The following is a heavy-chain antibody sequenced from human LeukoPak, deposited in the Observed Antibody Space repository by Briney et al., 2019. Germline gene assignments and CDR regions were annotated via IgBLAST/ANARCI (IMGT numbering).Heavy chain of an antibody. CDR3: AREGQESGGKDY. CDR2: ITSSGSTI. V-gene: IGHV3-48*03. Sequence: PGGSLRLSCAASGFTFSSYEMNWVRQAPGKGLEWVSYITSSGSTIYYADSVKGRFNISRGNAKNSLYLQMSTLRAEDAAVYYCAREGQESGGKDYWGQGTRVTVSS. J-gene: IGHJ4*02. CDR1: GFTFSSYE. D-gene: IGHD4-23*01.